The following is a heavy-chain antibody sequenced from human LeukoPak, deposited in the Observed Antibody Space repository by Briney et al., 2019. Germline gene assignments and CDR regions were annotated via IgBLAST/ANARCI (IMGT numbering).Heavy chain of an antibody. V-gene: IGHV3-30*02. Sequence: PGASLRLSCAASGFSFRTYGMHWVRQAPGKGLEWVAFIRCDGSNTYYADSVKGRFTISRDNSRNTLYLRMNRLRVEDTAVYYCAFAPGYWGQGTLVTVSS. J-gene: IGHJ4*02. CDR2: IRCDGSNT. D-gene: IGHD7-27*01. CDR1: GFSFRTYG. CDR3: AFAPGY.